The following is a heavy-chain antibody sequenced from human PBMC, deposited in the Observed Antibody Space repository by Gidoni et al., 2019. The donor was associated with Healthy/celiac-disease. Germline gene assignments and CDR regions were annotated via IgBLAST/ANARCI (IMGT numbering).Heavy chain of an antibody. D-gene: IGHD3-10*01. J-gene: IGHJ4*02. CDR3: AARPTDYYGSGSRYDY. CDR2: ISGSGGST. Sequence: EVQLLESGGGLVQPGGSLRLSCAAPGFTFSSYAMSWVRQAPGKGLEWVSAISGSGGSTYYADSVKGRFTISRDNSKNTLYLQMNSLRAEDTAVYYCAARPTDYYGSGSRYDYWGQGTLVTVSS. CDR1: GFTFSSYA. V-gene: IGHV3-23*01.